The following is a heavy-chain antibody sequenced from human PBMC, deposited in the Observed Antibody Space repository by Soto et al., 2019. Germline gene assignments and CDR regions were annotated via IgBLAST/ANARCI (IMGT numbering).Heavy chain of an antibody. J-gene: IGHJ3*02. CDR3: AGGGYDPGAFDI. CDR1: GYTFTSYG. V-gene: IGHV1-18*01. Sequence: ASVKVSCKASGYTFTSYGISWVRQAPGQGLEWMGWISAYNGNTNYAQKLQGRVTMTTDTSTSTAHMELRSLRSDDTAVYYCAGGGYDPGAFDIWGQGTMVTVSS. CDR2: ISAYNGNT. D-gene: IGHD5-12*01.